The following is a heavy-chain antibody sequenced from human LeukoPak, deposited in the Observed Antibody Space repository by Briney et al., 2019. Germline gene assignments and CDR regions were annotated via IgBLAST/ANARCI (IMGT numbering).Heavy chain of an antibody. Sequence: SETLSLTCTVSGGSISTGSYYWGWVRQPPGKGLEWIGSISSSGNTYSSVSLKSRGTISVDTSKNQFSLRLSSVTAAGTAVYFCARHSRGSTIFWDYWGQGTLVTVSS. J-gene: IGHJ4*02. CDR3: ARHSRGSTIFWDY. V-gene: IGHV4-39*01. D-gene: IGHD3-9*01. CDR2: ISSSGNT. CDR1: GGSISTGSYY.